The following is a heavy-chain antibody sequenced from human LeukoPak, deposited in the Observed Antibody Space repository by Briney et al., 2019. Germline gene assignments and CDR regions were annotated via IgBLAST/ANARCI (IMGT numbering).Heavy chain of an antibody. V-gene: IGHV4-38-2*02. D-gene: IGHD5-18*01. J-gene: IGHJ4*02. CDR2: IYHSGST. CDR1: GYSISSGYY. CDR3: ARVGAWIQLGYFDY. Sequence: PSETLSLTCTVSGYSISSGYYWGWIRQPPGKGLEWIGSIYHSGSTYYNPSLKSRVTISVDTSKNQFSLQLSSVTATDTAVYYCARVGAWIQLGYFDYWGQGTLVTVSS.